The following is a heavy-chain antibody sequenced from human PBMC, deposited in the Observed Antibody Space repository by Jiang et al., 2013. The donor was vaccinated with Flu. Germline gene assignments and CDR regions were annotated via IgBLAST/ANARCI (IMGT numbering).Heavy chain of an antibody. CDR3: ARIYYDVLPRGVMLFDH. D-gene: IGHD3-9*01. J-gene: IGHJ4*02. CDR1: GGSIRSYY. CDR2: PSHRST. Sequence: GLVKPSETLSLTCSVSGGSIRSYYWSWLRQPRKGAGVDWAYPSHRSTTYRPSLESRVDISIDPSKKHFSLRLSSVTAADTAVYYCARIYYDVLPRGVMLFDHWGQGTLVTVSS. V-gene: IGHV4-59*01.